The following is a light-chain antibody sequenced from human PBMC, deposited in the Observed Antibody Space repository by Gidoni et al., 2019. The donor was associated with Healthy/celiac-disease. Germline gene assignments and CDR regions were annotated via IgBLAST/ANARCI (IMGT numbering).Light chain of an antibody. CDR1: QSLLHSNGYSY. J-gene: IGKJ2*01. Sequence: DILLTQSPLSLPVTPGEPASISCRSSQSLLHSNGYSYLDWYLQKPGQSPQLLIYLGSNRASGGPDRCSGSGSGTDVTLKISRGEAEDVGVYYCMQALQTPYTFGQXTKLEIK. CDR3: MQALQTPYT. CDR2: LGS. V-gene: IGKV2-28*01.